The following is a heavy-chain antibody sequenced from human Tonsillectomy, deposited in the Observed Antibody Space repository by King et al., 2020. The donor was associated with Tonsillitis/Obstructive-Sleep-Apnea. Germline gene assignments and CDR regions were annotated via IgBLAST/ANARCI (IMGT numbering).Heavy chain of an antibody. D-gene: IGHD1-26*01. V-gene: IGHV3-33*01. Sequence: VQLVESGGGMVQPGRSLRLSCAASGFSFSSHGMHWVRQAPGKGLEWLAVIWYDGSKSYYVDSVKGRFTISRDNSKNTLYLQMNSLRAEDTAVYYCARTVGKRPDCWGQGTLVTVSS. CDR1: GFSFSSHG. J-gene: IGHJ4*02. CDR2: IWYDGSKS. CDR3: ARTVGKRPDC.